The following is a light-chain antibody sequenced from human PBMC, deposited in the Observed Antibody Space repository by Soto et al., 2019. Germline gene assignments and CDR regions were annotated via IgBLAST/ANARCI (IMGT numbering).Light chain of an antibody. CDR2: EVS. CDR1: SSDMGTYDY. J-gene: IGLJ1*01. Sequence: QSALTQPSSASGSLGQSVTISCTGTSSDMGTYDYVSWYQQHPGRAPKLIIFEVSKRPLGVPDRFSGSKSGNTASLIVSGLQPDDEAEYHCTSYTGDDFTFVFGTGTKLTVL. CDR3: TSYTGDDFTFV. V-gene: IGLV2-8*01.